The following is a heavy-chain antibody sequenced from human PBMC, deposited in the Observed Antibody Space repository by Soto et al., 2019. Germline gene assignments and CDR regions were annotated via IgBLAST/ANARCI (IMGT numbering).Heavy chain of an antibody. J-gene: IGHJ4*02. CDR1: GFTFSSYA. Sequence: LRLSCAASGFTFSSYAMSWVRQAPGKGLEWVSAISGSGGSTYYADSVKGRFTISRDNSKNTLYLQMNSLRAEDTAVYYCAKVVRSSGWYGPFDYWGQGTLVTVSS. CDR2: ISGSGGST. D-gene: IGHD6-19*01. CDR3: AKVVRSSGWYGPFDY. V-gene: IGHV3-23*01.